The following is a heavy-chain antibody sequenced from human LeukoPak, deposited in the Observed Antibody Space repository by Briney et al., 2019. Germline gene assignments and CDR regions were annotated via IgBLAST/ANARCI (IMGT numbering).Heavy chain of an antibody. J-gene: IGHJ4*02. Sequence: SETLSLTCAVYGGSFSGYYWGWIRQPPGKGLEWIGSIYYSGSTYYNPSLKSRVTISVDTSKNQFSLKLSSVTAADTAVYYCARDLGGDYYDSSGYYAQVVYWGQGTLVTVSS. CDR3: ARDLGGDYYDSSGYYAQVVY. CDR1: GGSFSGYY. CDR2: IYYSGST. D-gene: IGHD3-22*01. V-gene: IGHV4-34*01.